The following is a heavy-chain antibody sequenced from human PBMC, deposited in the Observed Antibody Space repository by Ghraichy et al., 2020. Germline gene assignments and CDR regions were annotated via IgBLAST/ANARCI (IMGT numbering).Heavy chain of an antibody. CDR3: VKEKFTSGWFFYY. CDR2: LSSNGNST. CDR1: GFSFGSYS. Sequence: GGSLRLSCSASGFSFGSYSMHWVRQAPGKGLQYVSTLSSNGNSTYYVDSVKGRFTISRDISKNTLYLQMSSLRAEDTAIYYCVKEKFTSGWFFYYWGHGTVVTVSS. D-gene: IGHD6-13*01. J-gene: IGHJ4*01. V-gene: IGHV3-64D*06.